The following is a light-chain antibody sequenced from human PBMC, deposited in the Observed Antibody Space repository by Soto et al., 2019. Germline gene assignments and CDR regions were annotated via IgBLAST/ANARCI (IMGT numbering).Light chain of an antibody. CDR1: QSVSTNY. J-gene: IGKJ1*01. CDR3: QQYGSSPPT. Sequence: EIVLTQSPGTLSLSPGERATLSCRASQSVSTNYLAWYQRKPGQPPRLLIYGASSRATDIPNRFSGRGSGTDLTLTITRLKAEDFAVYYCQQYGSSPPTFGQGTKAEIK. V-gene: IGKV3-20*01. CDR2: GAS.